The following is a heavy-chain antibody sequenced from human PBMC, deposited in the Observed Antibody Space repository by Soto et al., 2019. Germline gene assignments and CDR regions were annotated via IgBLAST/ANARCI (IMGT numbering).Heavy chain of an antibody. J-gene: IGHJ6*02. Sequence: PSETLPLTCAVSGGPISSSKRCDWVRQPPGKGLEWIGEIYDSGTTNYNPSLKNRVTISVDKSKDQFSLKLTSVSAADTAVYFCATTLSPYYNGMHVWGQGATVTVSS. V-gene: IGHV4-4*02. CDR1: GGPISSSKR. CDR3: ATTLSPYYNGMHV. CDR2: IYDSGTT.